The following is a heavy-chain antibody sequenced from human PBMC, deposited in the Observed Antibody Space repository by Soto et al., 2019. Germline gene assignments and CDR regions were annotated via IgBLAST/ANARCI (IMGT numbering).Heavy chain of an antibody. CDR3: ARGQIVPVAPLIYYYYMDV. D-gene: IGHD2-2*01. J-gene: IGHJ6*03. CDR2: IIPILGIA. Sequence: SVKVSCKASGGTFSSYTISWVRQAPGEGLEWMGRIIPILGIANYAQKFQGRVTITADKSTSTAYMELSSLRSEDTAVYYCARGQIVPVAPLIYYYYMDVRGKGTTVPVSS. CDR1: GGTFSSYT. V-gene: IGHV1-69*02.